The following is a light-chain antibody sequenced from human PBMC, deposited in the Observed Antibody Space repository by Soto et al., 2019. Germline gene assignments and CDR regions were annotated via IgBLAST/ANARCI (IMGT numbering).Light chain of an antibody. CDR3: TSYTSSSTLV. J-gene: IGLJ1*01. Sequence: QSALTQPASVSASPGQSIAISCTGTSSDIGGYNYVSWYQQHPGKAPKLMIYEVSNWPSGVSNRFSGSKSGDTASLTISGLQPEDEADYYCTSYTSSSTLVFGTGTKLTVL. CDR2: EVS. V-gene: IGLV2-14*01. CDR1: SSDIGGYNY.